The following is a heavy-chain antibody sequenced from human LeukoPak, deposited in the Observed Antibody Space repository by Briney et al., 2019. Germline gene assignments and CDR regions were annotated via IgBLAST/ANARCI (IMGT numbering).Heavy chain of an antibody. Sequence: PSETLSLTCTVSGVSISSYYWSWIRQPPGKGLEWIGYIYYSGSTSYNPSLKSRLTISVDTSKNQFSLKLSSVTAADTAVYYCARVDSSGHYYLDYWGQGNPGHRLL. J-gene: IGHJ4*02. CDR1: GVSISSYY. CDR3: ARVDSSGHYYLDY. D-gene: IGHD3-22*01. CDR2: IYYSGST. V-gene: IGHV4-59*01.